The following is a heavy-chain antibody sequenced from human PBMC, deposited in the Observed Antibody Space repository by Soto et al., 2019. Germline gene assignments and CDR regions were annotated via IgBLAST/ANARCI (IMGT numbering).Heavy chain of an antibody. CDR3: TRGPRPSSSGTGDY. CDR2: INEDGVTT. Sequence: PGGSLRLSCEASGFILSVYWRHWVRQVPGKGPVWASRINEDGVTTGCADSVKGGFITTRHHDKNYLSPNLDSLRVEERAMYSCTRGPRPSSSGTGDYWGPGTQATVS. D-gene: IGHD1-26*01. V-gene: IGHV3-74*01. CDR1: GFILSVYW. J-gene: IGHJ4*02.